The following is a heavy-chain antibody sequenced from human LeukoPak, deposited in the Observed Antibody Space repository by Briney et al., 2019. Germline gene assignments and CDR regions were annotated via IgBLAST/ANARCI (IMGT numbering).Heavy chain of an antibody. CDR3: AKDGSTDQYGSGSFDY. CDR1: GFTFSSYG. D-gene: IGHD3-10*01. Sequence: PGGSLRLSCAASGFTFSSYGMHWVRQAPGKGLEGVAFISYDGSIVKGRFTISRDNSKNTLYLQMDSLRAEDTAVYYCAKDGSTDQYGSGSFDYWGQGTLVTVSS. J-gene: IGHJ4*02. CDR2: ISYDGS. V-gene: IGHV3-30*18.